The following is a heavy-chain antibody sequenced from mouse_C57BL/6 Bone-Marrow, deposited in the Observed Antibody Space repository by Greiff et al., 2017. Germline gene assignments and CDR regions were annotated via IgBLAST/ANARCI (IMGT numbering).Heavy chain of an antibody. D-gene: IGHD1-1*01. V-gene: IGHV1-59*01. CDR1: GYTFTSYW. CDR2: IDPSDSYT. CDR3: ASRELPTVVPDFDY. J-gene: IGHJ2*01. Sequence: QVQLQQPGAELVRPGTSVKLSCKASGYTFTSYWMHWVKQRPGQGLAWIGVIDPSDSYTNYNQKFKGKATLTVDTSSSTAYMQLSSLTSEDSAVYYCASRELPTVVPDFDYWGQGTTLTVSS.